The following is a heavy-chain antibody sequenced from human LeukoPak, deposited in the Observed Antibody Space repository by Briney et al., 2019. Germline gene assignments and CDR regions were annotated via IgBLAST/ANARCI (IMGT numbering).Heavy chain of an antibody. Sequence: SETLSLTCTVSGGSISSSTYCWGWIRQPPGKGLEWIGSFYCSGSTYYNPSLKSRVTISVDTSKNQFSLQLSSVTAADTAVYYCARLRSPVTILYYFDYWGQGTLVTVSS. CDR2: FYCSGST. CDR3: ARLRSPVTILYYFDY. V-gene: IGHV4-39*01. D-gene: IGHD4-17*01. CDR1: GGSISSSTYC. J-gene: IGHJ4*02.